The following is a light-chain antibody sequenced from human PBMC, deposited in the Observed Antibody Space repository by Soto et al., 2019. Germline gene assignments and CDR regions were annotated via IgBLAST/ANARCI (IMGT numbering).Light chain of an antibody. CDR2: DAS. J-gene: IGKJ1*01. CDR1: QRISGW. Sequence: SQLTQPPTSLSASVRDRVIITFRASQRISGWLAWYQQKPGKAPKLLISDASTLESGVPSRFSGSGSGTEFTLTISSLQPDDFATYYCQQYETYWTFGQGTKVDI. CDR3: QQYETYWT. V-gene: IGKV1-5*01.